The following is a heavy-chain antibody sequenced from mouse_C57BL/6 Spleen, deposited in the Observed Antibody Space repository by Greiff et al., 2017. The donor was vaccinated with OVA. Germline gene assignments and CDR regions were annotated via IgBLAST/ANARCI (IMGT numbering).Heavy chain of an antibody. Sequence: DVQLVESGGGLVKPGGSLKLSCAASGFTFSSYAMSWVRQTPEKRLAWVATISDGGSYTYYPDNVKGRFTISRDNAKNNLYLQMSHLKSEDTAMYYCARDITTVVAPFAYWGQGTLVTVSA. CDR3: ARDITTVVAPFAY. CDR2: ISDGGSYT. J-gene: IGHJ3*01. V-gene: IGHV5-4*01. D-gene: IGHD1-1*01. CDR1: GFTFSSYA.